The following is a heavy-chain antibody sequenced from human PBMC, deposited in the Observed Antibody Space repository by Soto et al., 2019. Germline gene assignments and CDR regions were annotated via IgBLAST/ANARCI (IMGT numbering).Heavy chain of an antibody. CDR1: GGSISSSNW. CDR2: IYHSGST. D-gene: IGHD3-22*01. J-gene: IGHJ3*02. V-gene: IGHV4-4*02. Sequence: QVQLQESGPGLVKPSGTLSLTCAVSGGSISSSNWWSWVRQPPGKGLEWIGEIYHSGSTNYNPSPTSRVTISVDQSKNHCSLKLSSVTAADTAVYYCAGVYDSSGLDAFDIWGQGTMVTVSS. CDR3: AGVYDSSGLDAFDI.